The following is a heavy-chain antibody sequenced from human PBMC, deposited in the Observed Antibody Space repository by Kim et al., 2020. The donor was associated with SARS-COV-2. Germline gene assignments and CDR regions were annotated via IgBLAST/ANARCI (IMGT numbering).Heavy chain of an antibody. D-gene: IGHD3-10*01. CDR3: ASSRGSGTKYYYYYGMDV. V-gene: IGHV3-33*05. CDR1: GFTFSSYG. J-gene: IGHJ6*02. CDR2: ISYDGSNK. Sequence: GGSLRLSCAASGFTFSSYGMHWVRQAPGKGLEWVAVISYDGSNKYYADSVKGRFTISRDNSKNTLYLQMNSLRAEDTAVYYCASSRGSGTKYYYYYGMDVWGQGTTVTVSS.